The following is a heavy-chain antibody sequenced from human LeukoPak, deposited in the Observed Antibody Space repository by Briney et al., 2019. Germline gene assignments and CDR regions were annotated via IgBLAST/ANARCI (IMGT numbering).Heavy chain of an antibody. CDR3: ARGPPKGWFDP. J-gene: IGHJ5*02. Sequence: SETLSLTCAVYGGSFSGYYWSWVRQPPGKGLEWIGEINHSGSTNYNPSLKSRVTISVDMSKNQFSLKLSSVTAADTAVYYCARGPPKGWFDPWGQGTLVTVSS. CDR2: INHSGST. V-gene: IGHV4-34*01. CDR1: GGSFSGYY.